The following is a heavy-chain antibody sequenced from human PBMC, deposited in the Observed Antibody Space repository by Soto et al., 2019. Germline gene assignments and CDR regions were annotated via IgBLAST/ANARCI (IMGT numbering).Heavy chain of an antibody. J-gene: IGHJ4*02. CDR3: ARDPPYSSRFEND. CDR1: GFTFSSYS. CDR2: ISTVSSTI. Sequence: EVRLVESGGGLVQPGGSLRLSCAASGFTFSSYSMNWVRQAPGKGLEWVSYISTVSSTIYYADSVKGRFTISRDNAKNSLYLQMNSLRAEDTAVYYCARDPPYSSRFENDWGQGTLVTVSS. D-gene: IGHD6-19*01. V-gene: IGHV3-48*01.